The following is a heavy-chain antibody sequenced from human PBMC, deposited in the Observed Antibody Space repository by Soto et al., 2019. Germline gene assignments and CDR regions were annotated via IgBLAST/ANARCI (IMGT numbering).Heavy chain of an antibody. Sequence: ASVKVSCKASGYTFTSYAMHWVRQAPGQRLEWMGWINAGNGNTKYSQKFQGRVTITRDTSASTAYMELSSLRSEDTAVYYCARGAADDYYYGMDVWGQGTTVTVSS. CDR3: ARGAADDYYYGMDV. D-gene: IGHD6-13*01. CDR1: GYTFTSYA. J-gene: IGHJ6*02. V-gene: IGHV1-3*01. CDR2: INAGNGNT.